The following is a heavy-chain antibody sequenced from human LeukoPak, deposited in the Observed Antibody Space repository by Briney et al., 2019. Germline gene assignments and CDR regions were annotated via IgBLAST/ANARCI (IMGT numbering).Heavy chain of an antibody. Sequence: AGGSLRLSCAASGFTFSSYSMNWVRQAPGEGLEWVSSISSSSSYIYYADSVKGRFTISRDNAKNSLYLQMNSPRAEDTAVYYCARVQGFWSGYFDYWGQGTLVTVSS. V-gene: IGHV3-21*01. D-gene: IGHD3-3*01. CDR1: GFTFSSYS. CDR3: ARVQGFWSGYFDY. J-gene: IGHJ4*02. CDR2: ISSSSSYI.